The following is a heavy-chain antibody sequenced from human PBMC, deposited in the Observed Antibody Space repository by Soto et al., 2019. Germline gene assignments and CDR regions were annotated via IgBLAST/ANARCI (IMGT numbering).Heavy chain of an antibody. J-gene: IGHJ6*02. V-gene: IGHV1-18*01. D-gene: IGHD5-12*01. Sequence: ASVKVSCKTSGYIFTSYGSGWVRQAPGQGLEWMGWISTYNGDTNYAQTFQGRVTMTTDTSTSTVHMEVRSLRSDDTAVYYCAREGVAPYYYYGMDVWGQGTPVTVSS. CDR2: ISTYNGDT. CDR1: GYIFTSYG. CDR3: AREGVAPYYYYGMDV.